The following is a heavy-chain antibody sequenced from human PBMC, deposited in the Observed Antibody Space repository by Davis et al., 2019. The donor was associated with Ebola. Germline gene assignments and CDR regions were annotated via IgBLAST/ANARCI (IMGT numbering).Heavy chain of an antibody. CDR1: GFTFSSYN. J-gene: IGHJ4*02. CDR2: INGDSSVI. V-gene: IGHV3-48*02. CDR3: ARGFDY. Sequence: GGSLRLSCAASGFTFSSYNMNWVRQPPGKGLEWISNINGDSSVIHYADSVKGRFIISRDNAKKSVYLQMNSLRDDDRAVYYCARGFDYWGQGNLVTVSS.